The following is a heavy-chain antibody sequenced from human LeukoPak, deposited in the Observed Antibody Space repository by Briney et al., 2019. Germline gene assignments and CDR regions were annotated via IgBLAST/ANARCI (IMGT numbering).Heavy chain of an antibody. CDR2: IYYSGTT. Sequence: SETLSLTCSVSGDSISSGRNYWAWIRQPPGKGLEWLASIYYSGTTSYNPSLQSRVSISVDTSKNQVSLKLYSVTATDTALYYCARHLSGTTVAHYFDFWGQGTLVPVSS. CDR1: GDSISSGRNY. V-gene: IGHV4-39*01. CDR3: ARHLSGTTVAHYFDF. J-gene: IGHJ4*02. D-gene: IGHD1-1*01.